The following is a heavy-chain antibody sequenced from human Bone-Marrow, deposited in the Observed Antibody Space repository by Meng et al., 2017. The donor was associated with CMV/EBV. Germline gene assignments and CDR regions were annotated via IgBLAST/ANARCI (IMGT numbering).Heavy chain of an antibody. D-gene: IGHD1-26*01. V-gene: IGHV3-21*01. CDR3: ARDESVGTPIDS. CDR2: VSSSSMYI. CDR1: GFTFSSYT. Sequence: GESLKISCAASGFTFSSYTMNWVRQAPGKGLEWVSSVSSSSMYIYYADSVKGRFTISRDNAKNSVFLQMVSLGAEDTALYYCARDESVGTPIDSWGQGTLVTVSS. J-gene: IGHJ4*02.